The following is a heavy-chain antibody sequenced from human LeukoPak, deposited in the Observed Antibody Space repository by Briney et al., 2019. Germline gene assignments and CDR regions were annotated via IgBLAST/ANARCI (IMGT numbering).Heavy chain of an antibody. D-gene: IGHD1-26*01. CDR3: ARLRRIVGATYFDY. J-gene: IGHJ4*02. V-gene: IGHV1-2*02. Sequence: ASVKVSCKASGYTFTGYYMHWVRQAPGQGLEWMGWINPNSGGTNYAQKFQGRVTMTRDTSISTAYMELSRLRSDDTAVYYCARLRRIVGATYFDYWGQGTLVTVSS. CDR2: INPNSGGT. CDR1: GYTFTGYY.